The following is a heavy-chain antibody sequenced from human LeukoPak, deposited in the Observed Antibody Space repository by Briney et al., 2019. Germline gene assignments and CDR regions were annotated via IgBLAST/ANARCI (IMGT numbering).Heavy chain of an antibody. V-gene: IGHV4-30-2*01. D-gene: IGHD1-26*01. Sequence: SQTLSLTCAVSGGSISSVGYCYSWLRQPPGKSLEWIGCIYYSGSTDYNPSLQNRVTISIDRSKNHFSLKLTSVTAADRAIYFCARGQGNPYYHFDYWGPGIPVTVSS. CDR1: GGSISSVGYC. CDR3: ARGQGNPYYHFDY. J-gene: IGHJ4*02. CDR2: IYYSGST.